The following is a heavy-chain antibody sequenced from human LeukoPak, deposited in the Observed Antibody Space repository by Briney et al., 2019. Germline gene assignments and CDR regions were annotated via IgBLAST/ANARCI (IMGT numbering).Heavy chain of an antibody. V-gene: IGHV4-39*02. Sequence: WVRQASGKGLEWIGNIYYSGITYYNPSLKSRVTISVDTSKNQFSLKLSSVTAADTAVYYCAREVGRGYTYGSNYWGQGTLVTVSS. J-gene: IGHJ4*02. CDR2: IYYSGIT. CDR3: AREVGRGYTYGSNY. D-gene: IGHD5-18*01.